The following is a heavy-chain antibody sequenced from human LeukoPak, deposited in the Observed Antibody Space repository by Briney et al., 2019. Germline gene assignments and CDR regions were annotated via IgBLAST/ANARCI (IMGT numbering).Heavy chain of an antibody. V-gene: IGHV3-48*03. CDR1: GFTFSSYE. CDR2: ISSSGSTI. CDR3: ARWSYYGSGNIDY. Sequence: GGSLRLSCAASGFTFSSYEMNWVRQAPGKGLEWVSYISSSGSTIYYADSVKGRFTISRDKAKNSLYLQMNSLRAEDTAVYYCARWSYYGSGNIDYWGQGTLVTVSS. D-gene: IGHD3-10*01. J-gene: IGHJ4*02.